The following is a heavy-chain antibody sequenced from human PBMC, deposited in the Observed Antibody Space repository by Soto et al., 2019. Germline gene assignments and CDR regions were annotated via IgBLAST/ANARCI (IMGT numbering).Heavy chain of an antibody. J-gene: IGHJ3*02. D-gene: IGHD2-2*01. Sequence: KVSCKASDFTFTSSAMQWVRQARGQRLEWIGWIVVGSGNTNYAQKFQERVTITRDMSTSTAYMELSSLRSEDTAVYYCAARSVCSSTSCYDAFDIWGQGTMVTVTS. V-gene: IGHV1-58*02. CDR3: AARSVCSSTSCYDAFDI. CDR2: IVVGSGNT. CDR1: DFTFTSSA.